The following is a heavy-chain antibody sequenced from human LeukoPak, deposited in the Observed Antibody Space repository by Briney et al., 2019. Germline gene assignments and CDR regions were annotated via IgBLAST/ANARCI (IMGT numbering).Heavy chain of an antibody. J-gene: IGHJ4*02. CDR2: ISGSGGGT. Sequence: GGSLRLSCAASGFTFSSYAMSWVRQAPGKGLEWVSAISGSGGGTYYADSVKGRFTISRDNSKNTLYLQMNSLRAEDTAVYYCAKKGVAGMFHFDYWGQGTLVTVSS. CDR1: GFTFSSYA. V-gene: IGHV3-23*01. D-gene: IGHD6-19*01. CDR3: AKKGVAGMFHFDY.